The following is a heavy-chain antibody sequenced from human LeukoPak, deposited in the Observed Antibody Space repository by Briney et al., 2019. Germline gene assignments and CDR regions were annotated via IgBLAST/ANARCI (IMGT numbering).Heavy chain of an antibody. D-gene: IGHD3-10*01. V-gene: IGHV3-64*02. CDR3: ARELDGSGSFDY. J-gene: IGHJ4*02. Sequence: AGGSLRLSCAASGFTFSIYTMHWPRQATGKGLEYFSPISSNGRSTYYADSVKGRFTLSRDNSKNTLYLQMGSVRIEDTAVYYCARELDGSGSFDYWGQGTLVTVSS. CDR2: ISSNGRST. CDR1: GFTFSIYT.